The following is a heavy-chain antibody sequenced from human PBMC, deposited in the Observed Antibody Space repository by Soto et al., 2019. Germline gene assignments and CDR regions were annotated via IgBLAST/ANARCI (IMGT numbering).Heavy chain of an antibody. CDR3: VRVIYSSGWPN. V-gene: IGHV3-23*01. Sequence: GGSLRLSCIASGFTFSSHGMNWVRQAPGQGLEWVSGMSPSSDYVRYADSVKGRFTVSRDNSKNTLYLQMNSLRAEDTAVYHCVRVIYSSGWPNWGQGTLVTVSS. CDR1: GFTFSSHG. J-gene: IGHJ4*02. D-gene: IGHD6-19*01. CDR2: MSPSSDYV.